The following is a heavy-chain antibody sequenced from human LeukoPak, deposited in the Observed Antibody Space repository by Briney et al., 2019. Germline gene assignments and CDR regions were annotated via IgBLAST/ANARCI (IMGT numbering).Heavy chain of an antibody. D-gene: IGHD3-16*02. CDR2: IRYDGSNE. J-gene: IGHJ4*02. CDR1: GFTFTGYP. Sequence: GGSLRLSCAASGFTFTGYPMHWVRQPPGKGLEWVAFIRYDGSNEYYADSVKGRFTISRDNSKNALYLQMNSLRAEDTAVYYCAKDGYVWGGYRFFDYWGQGTPVIVSS. CDR3: AKDGYVWGGYRFFDY. V-gene: IGHV3-30*02.